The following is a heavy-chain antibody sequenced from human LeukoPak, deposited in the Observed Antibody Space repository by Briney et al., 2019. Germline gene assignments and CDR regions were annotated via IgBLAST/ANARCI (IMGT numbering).Heavy chain of an antibody. CDR3: AKDTSAWWYHRAYMNV. CDR2: ISGSGGDT. V-gene: IGHV3-23*01. CDR1: GFTFSSYA. J-gene: IGHJ6*03. D-gene: IGHD2-15*01. Sequence: GGSLRLSCAASGFTFSSYAMSWVRQAPGKGLEWVSAISGSGGDTYDADSVRGRFTTSRDNSKNTLSLQMSSLRVEDSAVYFCAKDTSAWWYHRAYMNVWGTGTTVTVSS.